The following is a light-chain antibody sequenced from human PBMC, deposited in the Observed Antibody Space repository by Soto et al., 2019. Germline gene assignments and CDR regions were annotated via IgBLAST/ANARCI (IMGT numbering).Light chain of an antibody. Sequence: EIVLTKSLVTVSLSPGERVTLSGKASQSIDTNLGWYQQKPGQVPRLLIYDASLRATGIPARFTGSGSGTDFTLTIRRLEPEDFAVYFCQRYGSSPLITVGEGTRLEIK. CDR2: DAS. CDR3: QRYGSSPLIT. V-gene: IGKV3-20*01. CDR1: QSIDTN. J-gene: IGKJ5*01.